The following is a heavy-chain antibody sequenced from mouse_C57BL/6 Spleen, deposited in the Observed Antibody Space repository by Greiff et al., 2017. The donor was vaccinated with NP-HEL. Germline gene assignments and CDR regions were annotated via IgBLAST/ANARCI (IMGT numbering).Heavy chain of an antibody. J-gene: IGHJ2*01. D-gene: IGHD4-1*01. Sequence: QVQLQQSGAELVKPGASVKLSCKASGYTFTSYWMQWVKQRPGQGLEWIGEIDPSDSYTNYNQKFKGKATLTVDTSSSTAYMQLSSLTSEDSAVYYWARWELGRFDYWGQGTTLTVSS. CDR3: ARWELGRFDY. V-gene: IGHV1-50*01. CDR2: IDPSDSYT. CDR1: GYTFTSYW.